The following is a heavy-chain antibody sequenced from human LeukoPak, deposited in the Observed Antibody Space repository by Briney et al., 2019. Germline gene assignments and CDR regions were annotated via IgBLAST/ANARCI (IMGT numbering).Heavy chain of an antibody. CDR2: ISADGRTT. Sequence: GGSLRLSCAASGVTFDDFVMLWVRQAPGKGLEWVSLISADGRTTYYADSVRGRFNISRDNSKSSLHLQMNSLRAEDTALYYCTRDKVSVAGYDCWGQGTLVTVSS. CDR3: TRDKVSVAGYDC. D-gene: IGHD6-19*01. J-gene: IGHJ4*02. CDR1: GVTFDDFV. V-gene: IGHV3-43*02.